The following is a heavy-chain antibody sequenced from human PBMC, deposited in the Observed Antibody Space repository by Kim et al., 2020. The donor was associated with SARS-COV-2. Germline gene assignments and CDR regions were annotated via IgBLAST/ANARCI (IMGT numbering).Heavy chain of an antibody. CDR2: INAGNGNT. V-gene: IGHV1-3*01. CDR3: ARGEYYYRDYYYYGMDV. Sequence: ASVKVSCKASGYTFTSYAMHWVRQAPGQRLEWMGWINAGNGNTKYSQKFQGRVTITRDTSASTAYMELSSLRSEDTAVYYCARGEYYYRDYYYYGMDVWGQGTTVTVSS. J-gene: IGHJ6*02. D-gene: IGHD3-10*01. CDR1: GYTFTSYA.